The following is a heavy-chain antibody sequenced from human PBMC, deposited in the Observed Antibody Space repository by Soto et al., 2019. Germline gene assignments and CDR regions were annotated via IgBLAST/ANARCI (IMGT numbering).Heavy chain of an antibody. V-gene: IGHV1-46*03. J-gene: IGHJ5*02. CDR3: ARDVAHRDGSTNWFDP. CDR2: IDPRGGST. D-gene: IGHD2-21*01. CDR1: GYAFRSYY. Sequence: QVQLVQSGSEVKKPGASVKVSCKASGYAFRSYYMHWVRQAPGQGREWLGIIDPRGGSTTYAQKCQGRVTLTRDTSTGTVYMDLSSLRSADTAVYYCARDVAHRDGSTNWFDPWGQGTQVTVSS.